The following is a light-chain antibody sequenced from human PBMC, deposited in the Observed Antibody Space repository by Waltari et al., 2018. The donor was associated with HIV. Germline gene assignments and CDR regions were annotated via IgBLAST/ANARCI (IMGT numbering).Light chain of an antibody. CDR3: QQYNDWLSWT. J-gene: IGKJ1*01. V-gene: IGKV3-15*01. CDR1: QSISSN. Sequence: DIVMTQSPATLSVSPGQRATVSCWASQSISSNLAWYQQRPGQAPRLLVYDASTRVACIPARFSASGFATEFTLTISSLQSEDFAVYYCQQYNDWLSWTFGQGTKVEMK. CDR2: DAS.